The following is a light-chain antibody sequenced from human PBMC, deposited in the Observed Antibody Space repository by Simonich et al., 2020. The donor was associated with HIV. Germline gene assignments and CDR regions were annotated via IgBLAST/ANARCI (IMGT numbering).Light chain of an antibody. CDR3: CSYAGSYWV. V-gene: IGLV2-11*01. CDR1: SSDVGAYNY. J-gene: IGLJ3*02. Sequence: QSALTQPASLAGSPGPSITISCTGTSSDVGAYNYVSWYQQHPGKAPKLMIYDVSKRPSGVPNRFSGYKSGNTASLTISGLQAEDEADYNCCSYAGSYWVFGGGTKLTVL. CDR2: DVS.